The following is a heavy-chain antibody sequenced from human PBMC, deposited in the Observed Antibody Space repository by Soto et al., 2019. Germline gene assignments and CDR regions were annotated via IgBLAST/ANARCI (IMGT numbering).Heavy chain of an antibody. CDR2: ISPYNDQT. V-gene: IGHV1-18*01. CDR1: GYTFIRYG. CDR3: ARGGYYENVWGKLSHYGLDV. D-gene: IGHD3-16*01. J-gene: IGHJ6*02. Sequence: QVQLVQSASEVMKPGASVKVSCKASGYTFIRYGITWVRQAPGQRLEWMGWISPYNDQTIYAQKLQGRVTMTADTSTRTGYMQLRSLKSDDTAVYYCARGGYYENVWGKLSHYGLDVWGQGTSVTVSS.